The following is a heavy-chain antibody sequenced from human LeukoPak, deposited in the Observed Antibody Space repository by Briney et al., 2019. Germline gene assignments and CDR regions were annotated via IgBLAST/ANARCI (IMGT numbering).Heavy chain of an antibody. Sequence: GRSLRLSCAASGFTFSSYAMHWVRQAPGKGLGWGAVISYDGSNKYYADSVKGRFTISRDNSKNTLYLQMNSLRAEDTAVYYCANPQQASAAWGAFDIWGQGTMVTVSS. V-gene: IGHV3-30*18. CDR3: ANPQQASAAWGAFDI. CDR2: ISYDGSNK. D-gene: IGHD2-2*01. CDR1: GFTFSSYA. J-gene: IGHJ3*02.